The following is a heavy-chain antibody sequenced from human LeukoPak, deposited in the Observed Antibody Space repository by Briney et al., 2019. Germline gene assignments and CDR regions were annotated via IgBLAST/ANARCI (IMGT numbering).Heavy chain of an antibody. CDR1: GGSIRSYH. CDR3: ARGSGSYSFDY. CDR2: IYNRGST. J-gene: IGHJ4*02. D-gene: IGHD1-26*01. Sequence: SETLSLTCSVSGGSIRSYHWSWIRQPPGKGLEWIGYIYNRGSTMYNPSLKSRVTISVDTSKNQFSLKLSSVTAADTAVYYCARGSGSYSFDYWGQGTLVTVSS. V-gene: IGHV4-59*01.